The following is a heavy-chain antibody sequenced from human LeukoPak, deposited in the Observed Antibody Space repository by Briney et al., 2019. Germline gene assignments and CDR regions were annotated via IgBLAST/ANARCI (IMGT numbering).Heavy chain of an antibody. Sequence: GGSLRLSCAASGFTFSNGWMSWVRQVPRKGLEWVAQIKTETDGGTTDYAAPVKGRFTISRDNSKNTLYLQMSSLRAEDTAIYYCARRAGEYSHPYDYWGQGTLVTVSS. CDR2: IKTETDGGTT. V-gene: IGHV3-15*01. CDR3: ARRAGEYSHPYDY. D-gene: IGHD2-15*01. CDR1: GFTFSNGW. J-gene: IGHJ4*02.